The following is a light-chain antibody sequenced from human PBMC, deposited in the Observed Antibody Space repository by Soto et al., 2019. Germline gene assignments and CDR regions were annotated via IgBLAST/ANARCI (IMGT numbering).Light chain of an antibody. CDR1: QSLRHSNGHNY. J-gene: IGKJ2*01. V-gene: IGKV2-28*01. CDR3: VHAPQIPPHT. CDR2: LGS. Sequence: DIVMTQSPLSLPVTPGEPASVSCRSSQSLRHSNGHNYLDWYVQKPGQSLQLLIYLGSYRASGVPDRFSGSGSGSDFTLRISRVEAEDVGVYYCVHAPQIPPHTFGQGTKLEIK.